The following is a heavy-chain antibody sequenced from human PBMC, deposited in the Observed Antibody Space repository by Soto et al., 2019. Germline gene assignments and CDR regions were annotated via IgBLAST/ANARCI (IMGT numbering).Heavy chain of an antibody. Sequence: PGGYLRICCVASGFIFDDYYMKWIRQTPGKGLEWVSYISSSGSDANSADSLKGRFSISRDNAKNAVYLQMNRLSAEDTAIYYCVIVRRFIACFD. V-gene: IGHV3-11*06. CDR3: VIVRRFIACFD. D-gene: IGHD3-16*02. J-gene: IGHJ2*01. CDR2: ISSSGSDA. CDR1: GFIFDDYY.